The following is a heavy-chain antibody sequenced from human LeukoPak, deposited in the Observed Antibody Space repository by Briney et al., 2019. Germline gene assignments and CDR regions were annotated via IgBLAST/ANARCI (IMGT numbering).Heavy chain of an antibody. CDR2: IYYSGST. D-gene: IGHD3-10*01. J-gene: IGHJ4*02. V-gene: IGHV4-39*07. CDR1: GGSISSSSYY. Sequence: SETLSLTCTVSGGSISSSSYYWGWIRQPPGKGLEWIGSIYYSGSTYYNPSLKSRVTISVDTSKNQFSLKLSSVTAADTAVYYCARERVLLWFGESRGYFDYWGQGTLVTVSS. CDR3: ARERVLLWFGESRGYFDY.